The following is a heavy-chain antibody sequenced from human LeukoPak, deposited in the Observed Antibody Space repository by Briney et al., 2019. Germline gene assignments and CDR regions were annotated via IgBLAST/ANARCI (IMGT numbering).Heavy chain of an antibody. V-gene: IGHV1-2*04. J-gene: IGHJ4*02. Sequence: ASVKVSCKASGYTFTGYYVHWVRQAPGQGLEWMGWINPDSGGTNYAQKFQGWVTMTRDTSISTAYMELSRLRSDDTAVYYCARQSIPTYDFWSGYYNDWGQGTLVTVSS. CDR1: GYTFTGYY. CDR3: ARQSIPTYDFWSGYYND. D-gene: IGHD3-3*01. CDR2: INPDSGGT.